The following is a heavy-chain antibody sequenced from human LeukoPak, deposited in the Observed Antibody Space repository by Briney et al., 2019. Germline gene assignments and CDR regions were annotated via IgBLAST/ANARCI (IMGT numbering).Heavy chain of an antibody. CDR1: GFTVSGNY. D-gene: IGHD3-22*01. CDR2: IYSGGST. Sequence: SGGSLRLSCAASGFTVSGNYMSWVRQAPGKGLEWVSVIYSGGSTYYADSVKGRFTISRDNAKNSLYLQMNSLRAEDTAIYFCASRKFYYDSSGYSSDAFDIWGQGTMVTVSS. J-gene: IGHJ3*02. V-gene: IGHV3-66*01. CDR3: ASRKFYYDSSGYSSDAFDI.